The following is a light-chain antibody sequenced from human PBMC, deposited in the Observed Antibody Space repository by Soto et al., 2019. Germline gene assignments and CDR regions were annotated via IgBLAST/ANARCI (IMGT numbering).Light chain of an antibody. CDR3: QQYNNWPYT. J-gene: IGKJ2*01. Sequence: EIVMTQSPDTLSVSPGERATLSCRASQSVSTTLAWYQQKPGQAPRLLLYGASTRATGIPARFSGSGSGTEFTLTISSLQSEDFAVYHCQQYNNWPYTFGQGTKLEIK. CDR2: GAS. V-gene: IGKV3-15*01. CDR1: QSVSTT.